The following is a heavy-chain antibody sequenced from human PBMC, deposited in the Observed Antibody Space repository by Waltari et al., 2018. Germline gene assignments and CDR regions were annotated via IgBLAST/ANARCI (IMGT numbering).Heavy chain of an antibody. D-gene: IGHD5-18*01. CDR3: ARGLWIQLWLIGY. V-gene: IGHV4-34*01. CDR2: INHSGST. J-gene: IGHJ4*02. Sequence: QVQLQQWGAGLLKPSETLSLTCAVYGGSFSGYYWSWIRQPPGKGLEWIGEINHSGSTNYHPSLKSRVTISVDTSKNQFSLKLSSVTAADTAVYYCARGLWIQLWLIGYWGQGTLVTVSS. CDR1: GGSFSGYY.